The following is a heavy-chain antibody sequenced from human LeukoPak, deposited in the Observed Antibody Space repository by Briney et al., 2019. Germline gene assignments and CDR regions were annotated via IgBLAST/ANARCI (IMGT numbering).Heavy chain of an antibody. D-gene: IGHD1-26*01. V-gene: IGHV3-49*03. CDR1: GFTLGNYA. CDR2: IRSKAYGGTT. J-gene: IGHJ3*02. Sequence: PGRALRLSCTASGFTLGNYAMRLFPQDPGKGLEWVGFIRSKAYGGTTEYAASVKGRFTISRDDSKSIAYLQMNSLKTEDTAVYYCTRDSGSYVGHAFDIWGQGTMVTVSS. CDR3: TRDSGSYVGHAFDI.